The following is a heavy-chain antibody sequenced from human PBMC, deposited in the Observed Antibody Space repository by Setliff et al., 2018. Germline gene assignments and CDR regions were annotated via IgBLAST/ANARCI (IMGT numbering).Heavy chain of an antibody. D-gene: IGHD6-13*01. CDR3: VRLRQQLVYYYHMDV. Sequence: SETLSLTCTGSGGSISSSDYYRGWLRQPPGKGLEWIGSVHSSGSTYYNPSLKSRVTISVDTSRNQFSLQLTSVTAADTAVYYCVRLRQQLVYYYHMDVWGKGTTVTVSS. CDR1: GGSISSSDYY. CDR2: VHSSGST. V-gene: IGHV4-39*01. J-gene: IGHJ6*03.